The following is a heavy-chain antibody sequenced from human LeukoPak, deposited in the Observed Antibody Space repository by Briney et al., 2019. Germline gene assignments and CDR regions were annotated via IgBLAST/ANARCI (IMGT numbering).Heavy chain of an antibody. V-gene: IGHV3-66*01. J-gene: IGHJ4*02. CDR3: ARDGGSYYFDY. CDR2: IYSGGST. CDR1: GFTVSSNY. D-gene: IGHD1-26*01. Sequence: GGSLRLSCAASGFTVSSNYMSWVRQAPGEGLEWVSVIYSGGSTYYADSVKGRFTISRDNSKNTLYLQMNSLRAEDTAVYYCARDGGSYYFDYWGQGTLVTVSS.